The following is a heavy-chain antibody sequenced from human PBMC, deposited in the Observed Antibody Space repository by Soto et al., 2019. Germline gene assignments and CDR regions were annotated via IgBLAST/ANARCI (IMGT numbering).Heavy chain of an antibody. CDR1: GYTFRNFG. CDR2: ISAYNANA. Sequence: QIQLLQSGAEVKKPGASVKVTCKASGYTFRNFGISWVRQAPGQGLEWVGWISAYNANANYAQKFQGRLTMTADTSTSTGYMELRSLRSDDTAVYYCARENSYFDYWGQGTLVTVSS. CDR3: ARENSYFDY. J-gene: IGHJ4*02. V-gene: IGHV1-18*01.